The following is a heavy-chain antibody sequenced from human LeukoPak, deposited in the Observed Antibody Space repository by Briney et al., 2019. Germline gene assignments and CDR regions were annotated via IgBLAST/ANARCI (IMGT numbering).Heavy chain of an antibody. V-gene: IGHV3-23*01. CDR1: GFTFDDYG. Sequence: GGSLRLSCAASGFTFDDYGMSWVRQAPGKGLEWVSAISGSGGSTYYADSVKGRFTISRDNSKNTLYLQMNSLRAEDTAVYYCAKKGGYSSGWYGYYYYYYMDVWGKGTTVTISS. CDR3: AKKGGYSSGWYGYYYYYYMDV. CDR2: ISGSGGST. J-gene: IGHJ6*03. D-gene: IGHD6-19*01.